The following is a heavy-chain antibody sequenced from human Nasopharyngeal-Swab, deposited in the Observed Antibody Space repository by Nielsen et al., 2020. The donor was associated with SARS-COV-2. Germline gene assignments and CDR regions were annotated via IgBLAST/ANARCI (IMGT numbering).Heavy chain of an antibody. CDR3: ARLSNYDFWSGYYAYMDV. V-gene: IGHV1-8*01. J-gene: IGHJ6*03. CDR1: SFSFSSYY. CDR2: MNPNSGNT. D-gene: IGHD3-3*01. Sequence: ASFKFSSNASSFSFSSYYINWVRQATGQGLEWMGWMNPNSGNTGYAQKFQGRLNMIRNTSISTAYMELSSLRSEDTAVYYCARLSNYDFWSGYYAYMDVWGKGTTVTVSS.